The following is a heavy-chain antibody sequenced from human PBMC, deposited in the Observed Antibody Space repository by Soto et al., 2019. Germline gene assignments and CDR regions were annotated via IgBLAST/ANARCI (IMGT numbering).Heavy chain of an antibody. V-gene: IGHV1-69*01. J-gene: IGHJ4*02. CDR1: GGTFSSFA. CDR3: AKQGGNNWYYFEY. Sequence: QVQLVQSGAEVKKPGSSVKVSCKASGGTFSSFAITWVRQAPGQGLEWMGGIIPIFGTANYAQKFQGRLTITADESTSTGFMELSSLRSEDTAVYYCAKQGGNNWYYFEYWGQGTLFTVSS. CDR2: IIPIFGTA. D-gene: IGHD1-1*01.